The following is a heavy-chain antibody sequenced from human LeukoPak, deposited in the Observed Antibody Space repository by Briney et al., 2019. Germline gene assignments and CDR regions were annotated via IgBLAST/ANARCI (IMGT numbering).Heavy chain of an antibody. CDR1: GFTFSSYS. V-gene: IGHV3-21*01. CDR3: ARDLEGTRAFDI. Sequence: GGSLRLSCAASGFTFSSYSMNWVRQAPGKGLEWVSSITSSSSYIYYADSVRGRFTTSRDNAKNSLYLQMNSLRAEDTAVYYCARDLEGTRAFDIWGQGTMVTVSS. CDR2: ITSSSSYI. J-gene: IGHJ3*02. D-gene: IGHD1-14*01.